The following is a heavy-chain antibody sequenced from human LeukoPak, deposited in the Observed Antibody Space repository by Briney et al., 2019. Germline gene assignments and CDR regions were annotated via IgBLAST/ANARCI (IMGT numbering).Heavy chain of an antibody. J-gene: IGHJ4*02. Sequence: GGSLRLSCAASGFTVSSNYMSWVRQAPGKGLEWVANIKQDGSEIYYVDSVKGRFTISRDNAKNSLYLQMNSLRAEDTAVYYCARVGMVYAITYFDYWGQGTLVTVSS. V-gene: IGHV3-7*01. CDR2: IKQDGSEI. CDR1: GFTVSSNY. CDR3: ARVGMVYAITYFDY. D-gene: IGHD2-8*01.